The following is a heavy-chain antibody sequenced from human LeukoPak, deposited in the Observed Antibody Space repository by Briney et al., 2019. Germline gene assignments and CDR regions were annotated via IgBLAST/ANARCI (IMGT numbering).Heavy chain of an antibody. Sequence: SETLSLTCTVSGGSISSYYWSWIRQPPGKGLEWIGYIYYSGSTNYNPSLKSRVTISVDTSKNQFSLKLSSVTAADTAVYYCARSPHFDWLLRGNNRFDPWGQGTLVTVSS. CDR2: IYYSGST. J-gene: IGHJ5*02. D-gene: IGHD3-9*01. CDR1: GGSISSYY. V-gene: IGHV4-59*08. CDR3: ARSPHFDWLLRGNNRFDP.